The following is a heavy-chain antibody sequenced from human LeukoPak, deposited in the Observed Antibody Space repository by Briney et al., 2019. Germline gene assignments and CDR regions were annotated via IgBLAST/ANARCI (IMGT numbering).Heavy chain of an antibody. Sequence: PSETLSLTCTVSGGSISSYYWSWIRQPPGKGLEWIGYIYYSGSTTYNPSLKSRVTISVDTSSNQFSLMLRSVTAADTAVYYCARGTKTGNTGYDWNYWGRGSLVTVSS. CDR3: ARGTKTGNTGYDWNY. CDR1: GGSISSYY. V-gene: IGHV4-59*01. J-gene: IGHJ4*02. CDR2: IYYSGST. D-gene: IGHD5-12*01.